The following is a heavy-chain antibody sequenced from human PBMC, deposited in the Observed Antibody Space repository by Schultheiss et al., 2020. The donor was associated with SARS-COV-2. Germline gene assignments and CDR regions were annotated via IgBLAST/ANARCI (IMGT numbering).Heavy chain of an antibody. CDR1: GGSFSGYY. D-gene: IGHD3-10*01. Sequence: LSLTCAVYGGSFSGYYWSWIRQPPGKGLEWIGEINHSGSTNYNPSLKSRVTISVDTSKNQFSLKLSSVTAADTAVYYCARVTMVRGVISHDAFDIWGQGTMVTVSS. CDR3: ARVTMVRGVISHDAFDI. CDR2: INHSGST. V-gene: IGHV4-34*01. J-gene: IGHJ3*02.